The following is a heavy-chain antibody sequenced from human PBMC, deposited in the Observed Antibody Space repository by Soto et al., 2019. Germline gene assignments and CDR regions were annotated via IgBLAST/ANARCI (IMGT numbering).Heavy chain of an antibody. CDR2: ISWNSGSI. CDR1: GFTFDDYA. D-gene: IGHD3-10*01. J-gene: IGHJ5*02. CDR3: AKDKERLLGYGGSLDP. Sequence: EVQLVESGGGLVQPGRSLRLSCAASGFTFDDYAMHWVRQAPGKGLEWVSGISWNSGSIGYADSVKGRFTISRDNAKHSLYLHTDSLRAEDTALYYCAKDKERLLGYGGSLDPWGQGTLVPVSS. V-gene: IGHV3-9*01.